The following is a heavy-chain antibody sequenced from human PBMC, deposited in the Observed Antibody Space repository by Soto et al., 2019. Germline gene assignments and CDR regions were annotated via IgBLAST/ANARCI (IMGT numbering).Heavy chain of an antibody. CDR3: AREVVTMIVGAYFDY. J-gene: IGHJ4*02. Sequence: SETLSLTCTVSGGSISSYYWSWIRQPPGKGLEWIGYIYYSGSTNYNPSLKSRVTISVDTSKNQFSLKLSPVTAADTAVYYCAREVVTMIVGAYFDYWGQGTLVTVSS. CDR1: GGSISSYY. V-gene: IGHV4-59*01. D-gene: IGHD3-22*01. CDR2: IYYSGST.